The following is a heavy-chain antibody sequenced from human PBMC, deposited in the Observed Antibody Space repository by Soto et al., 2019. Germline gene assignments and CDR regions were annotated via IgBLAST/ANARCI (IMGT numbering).Heavy chain of an antibody. CDR2: IYYSGST. V-gene: IGHV4-31*03. CDR3: ARLYGSGSYYNYWYFDL. J-gene: IGHJ2*01. CDR1: GGSISSGGYY. Sequence: QVQLQESGPGLVKPSQTLSLTCTVSGGSISSGGYYWSWIRQHPGKGLEWIGYIYYSGSTYYNPSLKRRVTISVDTSKNQFSLKLSSVTAADTAVYYCARLYGSGSYYNYWYFDLWGRGTLVTVSS. D-gene: IGHD3-10*01.